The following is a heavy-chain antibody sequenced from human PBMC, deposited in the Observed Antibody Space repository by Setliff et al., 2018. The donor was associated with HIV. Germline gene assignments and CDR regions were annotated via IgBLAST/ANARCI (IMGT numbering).Heavy chain of an antibody. V-gene: IGHV1-2*02. CDR1: GYTFTGYY. J-gene: IGHJ3*02. Sequence: ASVKVSCKASGYTFTGYYMHWVRQAPGQGLEWMGWINPNSGGTNYAQKFQGRVTMTRDTPISTAYMELSRLRSDDTAVYYCARDRYYDSSGYYWFDAFDIWGQGTMVTVSS. CDR2: INPNSGGT. CDR3: ARDRYYDSSGYYWFDAFDI. D-gene: IGHD3-22*01.